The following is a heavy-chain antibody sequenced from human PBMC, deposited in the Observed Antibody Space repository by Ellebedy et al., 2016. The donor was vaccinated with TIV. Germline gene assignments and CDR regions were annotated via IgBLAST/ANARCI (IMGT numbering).Heavy chain of an antibody. J-gene: IGHJ5*02. V-gene: IGHV4-59*08. D-gene: IGHD4-17*01. CDR2: ISYTGSP. CDR1: GCSISSYY. CDR3: ARVAYGDYWWFDP. Sequence: SETLSLTCSVSGCSISSYYWSWIRQPPGKGLEWIGHISYTGSPTYTPSLKSRVSTSVDTSKNQFSLRLTSVTAADTAVYYCARVAYGDYWWFDPWGQGTLVTVSS.